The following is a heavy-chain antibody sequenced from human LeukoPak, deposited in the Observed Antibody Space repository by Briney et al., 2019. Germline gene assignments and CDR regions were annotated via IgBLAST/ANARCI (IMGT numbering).Heavy chain of an antibody. D-gene: IGHD2-2*02. Sequence: TSETLSLTCTVSGGSISSYYWSWIRQPPGKGQEWIGYIYYSGSTNYNPSLKRRVTISVDTSKNQFSLKLNSVTAADTAVYYCARAKFAAGIPVDYWGQGTLVSVSS. CDR1: GGSISSYY. CDR3: ARAKFAAGIPVDY. CDR2: IYYSGST. V-gene: IGHV4-59*12. J-gene: IGHJ4*02.